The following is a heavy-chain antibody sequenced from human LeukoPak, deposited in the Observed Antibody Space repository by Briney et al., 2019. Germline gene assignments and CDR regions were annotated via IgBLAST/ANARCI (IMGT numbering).Heavy chain of an antibody. Sequence: TGGSLRLSCAASGFTFSSYEMNWVRQAPGKGLEWVSYISSSGGTIYYADSGKGRFTISRNNDKNSLYLQMNSLRAEDTAVYYCARDEPREDYYGSGSYRDYWGQGTLVTVSS. CDR1: GFTFSSYE. D-gene: IGHD3-10*01. CDR2: ISSSGGTI. J-gene: IGHJ4*02. CDR3: ARDEPREDYYGSGSYRDY. V-gene: IGHV3-48*03.